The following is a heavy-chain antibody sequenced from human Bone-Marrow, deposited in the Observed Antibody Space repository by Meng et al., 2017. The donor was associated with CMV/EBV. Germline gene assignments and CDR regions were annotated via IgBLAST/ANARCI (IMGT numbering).Heavy chain of an antibody. CDR3: AKDFRRGPADRFRGRFLGYDAFDI. J-gene: IGHJ3*02. V-gene: IGHV3-48*03. Sequence: GESLKISCAASGFTFSSYEMNWVRQAPGKGLEWVSYISSSGSTIYYADSVKGRFTISRDNSKNTLYLQMNSLRAEDTAVYYCAKDFRRGPADRFRGRFLGYDAFDIWGQGTMVTVSS. CDR2: ISSSGSTI. CDR1: GFTFSSYE. D-gene: IGHD3-3*01.